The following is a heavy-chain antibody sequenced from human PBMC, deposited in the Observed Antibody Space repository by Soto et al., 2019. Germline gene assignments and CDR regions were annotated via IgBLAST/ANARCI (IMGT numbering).Heavy chain of an antibody. CDR1: GFTFSSYS. CDR2: ITGSGADT. Sequence: EVQLLESGGGLVQPGGSLRLSCAASGFTFSSYSMTWVRQAPGKGLEWVSVITGSGADTYYADSVKGRFTISRDNSKNTLYLRMNSLRAEDTAVYYCAKKNGGQRPCDSWGQGTLVTVSS. D-gene: IGHD1-1*01. J-gene: IGHJ4*02. V-gene: IGHV3-23*01. CDR3: AKKNGGQRPCDS.